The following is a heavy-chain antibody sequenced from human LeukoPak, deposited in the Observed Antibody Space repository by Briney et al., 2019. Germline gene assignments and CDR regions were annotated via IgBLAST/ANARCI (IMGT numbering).Heavy chain of an antibody. CDR1: GFTFSSYG. J-gene: IGHJ4*02. V-gene: IGHV3-43D*04. CDR2: ISWVGGST. Sequence: GGSLRLSCAASGFTFSSYGMHWVRQAPGKGLEWVSLISWVGGSTDYADSVKGRFTISRDNAKNSLYLQMNSPRAEDTAVYYCARGERFVVVVAAIDYWGQGTLVTVSS. D-gene: IGHD2-15*01. CDR3: ARGERFVVVVAAIDY.